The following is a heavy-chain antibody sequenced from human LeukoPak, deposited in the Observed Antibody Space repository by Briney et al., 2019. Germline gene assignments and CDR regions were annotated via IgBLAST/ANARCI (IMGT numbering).Heavy chain of an antibody. CDR1: GFTFSSYW. J-gene: IGHJ4*02. CDR2: IKQDGSEK. V-gene: IGHV3-7*03. D-gene: IGHD2-2*01. CDR3: AKDLYCSSTSCNFDY. Sequence: GGSLRLSCAASGFTFSSYWMSWVRQAPGKGLEWVANIKQDGSEKYYVDSVKGRFTISRDNSKNTLYLQMNSLRAEDTAVYYCAKDLYCSSTSCNFDYWGQGTLVTVSS.